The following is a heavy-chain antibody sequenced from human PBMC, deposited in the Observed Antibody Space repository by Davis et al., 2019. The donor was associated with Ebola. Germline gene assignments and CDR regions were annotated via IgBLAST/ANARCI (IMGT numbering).Heavy chain of an antibody. CDR2: FSSSSSYI. CDR1: GFTFSSYS. V-gene: IGHV3-21*01. Sequence: GESLKIPCAASGFTFSSYSMNWVRQAPGKGLEWVSSFSSSSSYIYYADSVKGRFTISRVNAKNSLYLQMDSLRAEDTAVYYFARDRGNWNDVFFDYWGQGTLVTVSS. D-gene: IGHD1-1*01. J-gene: IGHJ4*02. CDR3: ARDRGNWNDVFFDY.